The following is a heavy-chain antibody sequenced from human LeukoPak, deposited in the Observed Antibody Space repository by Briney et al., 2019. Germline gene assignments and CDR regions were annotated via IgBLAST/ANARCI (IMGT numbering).Heavy chain of an antibody. J-gene: IGHJ6*04. D-gene: IGHD3-10*02. Sequence: PGRSLRLSCAASGFPFSDYGMNWVRQAPGKELEWVSYISSSGSTIYYADSVKGRFTISRDNAKNSLYLQMNSLRAEDTAVYYCAELGITMIGGVWGKGTTVTISS. CDR2: ISSSGSTI. CDR1: GFPFSDYG. V-gene: IGHV3-48*04. CDR3: AELGITMIGGV.